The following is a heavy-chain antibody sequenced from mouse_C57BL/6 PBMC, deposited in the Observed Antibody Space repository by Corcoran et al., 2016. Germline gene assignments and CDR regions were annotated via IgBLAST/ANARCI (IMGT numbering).Heavy chain of an antibody. Sequence: EVQLQQSGPELVKPGASVKMSCKASGYTFTDYNMHWVKQSHGKSLEGIGYINPNNGGTSYNQKFKGKATLTVNKSSSTAYMELRSLTSEDSAVYYCYYGSSSYYFDYLGQGTTLTVSS. CDR1: GYTFTDYN. CDR3: YYGSSSYYFDY. CDR2: INPNNGGT. J-gene: IGHJ2*01. V-gene: IGHV1-22*01. D-gene: IGHD1-1*01.